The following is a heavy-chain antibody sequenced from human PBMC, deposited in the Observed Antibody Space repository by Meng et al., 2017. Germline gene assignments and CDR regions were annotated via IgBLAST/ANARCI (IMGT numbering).Heavy chain of an antibody. D-gene: IGHD6-19*01. CDR3: ARDKSIAVAGTNWYFDL. V-gene: IGHV4-39*07. CDR1: GGSISSSSYY. Sequence: ESLKISCTVSGGSISSSSYYWGWIRQPPGKGLEWIGEINHSGSTNYNPSLKSRVTISVDTSKNQFSLKLSSVTAADTAVYYCARDKSIAVAGTNWYFDLWGRGTLVTVSS. CDR2: INHSGST. J-gene: IGHJ2*01.